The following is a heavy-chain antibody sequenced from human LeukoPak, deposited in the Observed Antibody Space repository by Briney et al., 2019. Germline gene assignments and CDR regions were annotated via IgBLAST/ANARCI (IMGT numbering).Heavy chain of an antibody. CDR3: ARAYGSGSYHFDY. V-gene: IGHV3-48*02. Sequence: GGSLRLSCAASGFTFSSYSMNWVRQAPGKGLEWVSYISSSSSTIYYADSVKGRFTISRDKAKNSLFLQMNSLRDDDTAVYYCARAYGSGSYHFDYWGQGTLVTVSS. J-gene: IGHJ4*02. CDR1: GFTFSSYS. D-gene: IGHD3-10*01. CDR2: ISSSSSTI.